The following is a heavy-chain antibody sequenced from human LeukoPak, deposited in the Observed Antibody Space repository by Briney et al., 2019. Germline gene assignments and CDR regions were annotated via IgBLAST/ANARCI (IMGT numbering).Heavy chain of an antibody. J-gene: IGHJ4*02. CDR1: GYSFTSYW. V-gene: IGHV5-51*01. CDR2: IYPGDSDT. Sequence: HGESLKISCKGSGYSFTSYWIGWVRQMPGKGLEWMGIIYPGDSDTRYSPSFQGQVTISADKSISTAYLQWSSLKASDTAMYYCARREGDYYGSGSYYEHWGQGTLVTVSS. CDR3: ARREGDYYGSGSYYEH. D-gene: IGHD3-10*01.